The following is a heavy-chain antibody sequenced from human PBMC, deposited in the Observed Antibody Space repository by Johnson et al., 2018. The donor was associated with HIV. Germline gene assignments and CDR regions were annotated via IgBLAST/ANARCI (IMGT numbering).Heavy chain of an antibody. V-gene: IGHV3-15*01. CDR2: IKSKTDGGTT. CDR3: TRVPTYYYGSGSYLDAFDI. CDR1: GFTFSNAW. Sequence: VQLVESGGGLVKPGGSLRLSCAASGFTFSNAWMSWVRQAPGKGLEWVGRIKSKTDGGTTDYAAPVKGRFTISRDDSKSIAYLQMNSLKTEDTAVYYCTRVPTYYYGSGSYLDAFDIWGQGTMVTVSS. D-gene: IGHD3-10*01. J-gene: IGHJ3*02.